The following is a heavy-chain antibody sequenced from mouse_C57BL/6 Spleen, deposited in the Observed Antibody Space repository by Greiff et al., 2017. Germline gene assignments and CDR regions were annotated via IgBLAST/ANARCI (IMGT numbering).Heavy chain of an antibody. D-gene: IGHD2-2*01. V-gene: IGHV1-7*01. J-gene: IGHJ4*01. CDR3: ARSDGYDEGRLSGCAMDY. CDR2: INPSSGYT. CDR1: GYTFTSYW. Sequence: QVQLKESGAELAKPGASVKLSCKASGYTFTSYWMHWVKQRPGQGLEWIGYINPSSGYTKYNQKFKDKATLTADKSSSTAYMQLSILTYEYSAVYYCARSDGYDEGRLSGCAMDYWGQGTSVTVSS.